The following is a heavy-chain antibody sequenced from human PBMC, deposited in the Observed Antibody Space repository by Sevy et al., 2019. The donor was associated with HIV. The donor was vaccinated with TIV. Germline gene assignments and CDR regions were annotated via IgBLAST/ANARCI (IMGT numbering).Heavy chain of an antibody. CDR1: GFTFSSHA. J-gene: IGHJ4*02. V-gene: IGHV3-23*01. CDR2: IGTNGDGR. Sequence: GGSLRLSCVASGFTFSSHAMNWVRLVPGKGLEWVSSIGTNGDGRYYADSVKGRFTISRDNSKSTLYLQMNSLRAEDTALYYCSKTIYFYDNSGYSGDYWGQGIRVTVSS. CDR3: SKTIYFYDNSGYSGDY. D-gene: IGHD3-22*01.